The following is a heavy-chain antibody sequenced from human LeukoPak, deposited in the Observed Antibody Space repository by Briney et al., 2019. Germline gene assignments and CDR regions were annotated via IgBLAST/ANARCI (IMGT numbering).Heavy chain of an antibody. V-gene: IGHV3-11*04. Sequence: RGSLRLSCAASGFTFSDYYMSWIRQAPGKGLAWVSYISSSGSTIYYADSVQGRFTISRDNAKNSLYLQMNSLRAEDTAVYFCARRPSLWLVDYWGQGTLVTVSS. D-gene: IGHD6-19*01. J-gene: IGHJ4*02. CDR2: ISSSGSTI. CDR1: GFTFSDYY. CDR3: ARRPSLWLVDY.